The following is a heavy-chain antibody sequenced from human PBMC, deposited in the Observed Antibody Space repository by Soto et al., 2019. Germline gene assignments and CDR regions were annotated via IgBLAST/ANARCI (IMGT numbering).Heavy chain of an antibody. Sequence: PGGSLRLSCSASGFTFSSYAMHWVRQAPGKGLEYVSAISSNGGSTYYADSVKGRFTISRDNSKNTLYLQMSSLRAEDTAVYYCVKDFGPDIVVLVAALYYYYGMDVRGQGTTVTVSS. CDR1: GFTFSSYA. V-gene: IGHV3-64D*08. CDR3: VKDFGPDIVVLVAALYYYYGMDV. D-gene: IGHD2-15*01. CDR2: ISSNGGST. J-gene: IGHJ6*02.